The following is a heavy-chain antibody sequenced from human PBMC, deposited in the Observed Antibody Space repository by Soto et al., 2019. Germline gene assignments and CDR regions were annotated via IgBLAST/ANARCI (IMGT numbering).Heavy chain of an antibody. J-gene: IGHJ3*02. V-gene: IGHV3-74*01. CDR2: INSDGSST. D-gene: IGHD2-15*01. CDR1: GFPFSTYW. Sequence: GGSLRLSCAASGFPFSTYWMHWVRQVPGQGLVWVSRINSDGSSTIYADFVKGRFTISRDNAKSIAYLQMNNLKTEDTAVYYCSRLPPENRGLDAFDIWGQGTMVTVSS. CDR3: SRLPPENRGLDAFDI.